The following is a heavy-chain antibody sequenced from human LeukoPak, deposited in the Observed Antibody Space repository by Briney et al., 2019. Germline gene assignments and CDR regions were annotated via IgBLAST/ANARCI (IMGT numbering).Heavy chain of an antibody. CDR2: MNPNSGNT. CDR3: ARGPWLRSP. J-gene: IGHJ5*02. D-gene: IGHD5-12*01. Sequence: EWMGWMNPNSGNTGYAQKFQGRVTMTRNTSISTAYMELSSLRSEDTAVYYCARGPWLRSPWGQGTLVTVSS. V-gene: IGHV1-8*01.